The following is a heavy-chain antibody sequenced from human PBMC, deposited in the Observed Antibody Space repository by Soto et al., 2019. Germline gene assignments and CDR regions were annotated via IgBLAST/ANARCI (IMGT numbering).Heavy chain of an antibody. J-gene: IGHJ3*02. CDR2: IYYTGHT. Sequence: QVQLQESGPGLVKPSQTLSLTCSVSGVSINSGGYYWSWIRHHPGKGLEWIGYIYYTGHTFYNASLKSRVGMSLDTSKNQFSLKLSSVTAADTAVYYCARGSQLERDALDIWGQGTMVTVSS. D-gene: IGHD1-1*01. CDR1: GVSINSGGYY. V-gene: IGHV4-31*03. CDR3: ARGSQLERDALDI.